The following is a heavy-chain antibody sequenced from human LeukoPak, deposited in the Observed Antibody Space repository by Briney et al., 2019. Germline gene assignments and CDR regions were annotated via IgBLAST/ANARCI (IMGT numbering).Heavy chain of an antibody. V-gene: IGHV3-11*06. CDR2: ISSSSSYT. CDR3: ARGGYDSSGYANAFDI. CDR1: GFTFSDYY. Sequence: GGSLTLSCAASGFTFSDYYMSWIRQAPGKGLEWVSYISSSSSYTNYADSVKGRFTISRDNAKNSLYLQMNSLRAKDTAVYYCARGGYDSSGYANAFDIWGQGTMVTVSS. D-gene: IGHD3-22*01. J-gene: IGHJ3*02.